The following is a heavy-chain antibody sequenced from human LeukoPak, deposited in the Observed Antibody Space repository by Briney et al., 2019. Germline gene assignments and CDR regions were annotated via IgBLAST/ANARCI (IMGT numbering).Heavy chain of an antibody. J-gene: IGHJ4*02. D-gene: IGHD6-13*01. V-gene: IGHV1-8*02. CDR1: GYTFTSYG. Sequence: ASVKVSCKASGYTFTSYGINWVRQATGQGLEWMGWMDPNSGNTGYAQKFQGRVTMTRDTSISTAYMELSSLRSEDTAVYYCARFSSSSWYYFDYWGQGTLLTVSS. CDR2: MDPNSGNT. CDR3: ARFSSSSWYYFDY.